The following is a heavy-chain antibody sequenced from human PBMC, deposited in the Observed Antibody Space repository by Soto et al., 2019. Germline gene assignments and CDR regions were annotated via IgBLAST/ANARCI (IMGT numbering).Heavy chain of an antibody. Sequence: QAQLGESGGGVVQPGTSLRLSCSASSFSFSSSGMHWVRQPPGKGLEWVAAIWDDGGNKYYADSVRGRFIISRDNSKNTLFLQMNSLRAEDTALYYCARSSGSYFAAFYDTWGQGTLVSVSS. D-gene: IGHD1-26*01. CDR1: SFSFSSSG. CDR2: IWDDGGNK. V-gene: IGHV3-33*01. CDR3: ARSSGSYFAAFYDT. J-gene: IGHJ4*02.